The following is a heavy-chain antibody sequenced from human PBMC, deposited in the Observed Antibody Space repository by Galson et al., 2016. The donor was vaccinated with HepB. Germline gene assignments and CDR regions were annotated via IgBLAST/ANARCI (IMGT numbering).Heavy chain of an antibody. Sequence: QSGAEVKKPGESLKISCRAAGYSFIYYHIAWVRQMPGKGLEWMGIIYPRDSNIRYSPSFQGQVIITRDTSANTVYMEVDSLTAEDTSVYYCARVRSKDSWLPYFDFWGQGTLVTVSS. V-gene: IGHV5-51*01. CDR3: ARVRSKDSWLPYFDF. J-gene: IGHJ4*02. D-gene: IGHD3-22*01. CDR2: IYPRDSNI. CDR1: GYSFIYYH.